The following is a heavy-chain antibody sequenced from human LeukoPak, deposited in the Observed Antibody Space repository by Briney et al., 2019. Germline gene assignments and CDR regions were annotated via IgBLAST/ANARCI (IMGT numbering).Heavy chain of an antibody. CDR2: ISTYNGNS. CDR1: GYTFTSYA. V-gene: IGHV1-18*01. J-gene: IGHJ4*02. D-gene: IGHD2-21*02. Sequence: GASVKVSCKASGYTFTSYAMNWVRQAPGQGLEWVGWISTYNGNSNYAQKFQGRVTMTTDTSTNTAYMKLRSLRSDDTAIYYCARDGLSYCGGDCFFDSWGQGTLVTVSS. CDR3: ARDGLSYCGGDCFFDS.